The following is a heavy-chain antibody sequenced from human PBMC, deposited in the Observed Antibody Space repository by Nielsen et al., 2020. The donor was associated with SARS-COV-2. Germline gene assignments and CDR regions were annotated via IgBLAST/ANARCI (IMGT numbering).Heavy chain of an antibody. Sequence: GGSLRLSCVASGITLGSHWMHWVRQVPGKGLVWVSGINADGSATHYSDAVKGRFIVSRDNAKNTVHLEMNSLRPEDTAIYYCARGWALDYWAQGTLVTVSS. D-gene: IGHD6-13*01. J-gene: IGHJ4*02. CDR2: INADGSAT. CDR3: ARGWALDY. CDR1: GITLGSHW. V-gene: IGHV3-74*01.